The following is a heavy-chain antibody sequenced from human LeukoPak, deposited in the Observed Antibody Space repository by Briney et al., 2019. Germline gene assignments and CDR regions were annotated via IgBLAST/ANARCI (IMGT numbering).Heavy chain of an antibody. CDR3: AREALGGATYYFDY. CDR1: GFTFSTYG. D-gene: IGHD1-26*01. Sequence: PGRSLRLSCAASGFTFSTYGMHWVRQAPGKGLEWVAVTWYDGSNKYYADSVKGRFTISRDNSKNTLYLQMNSLRAEDTAVYYCAREALGGATYYFDYWGQGTLVTVSS. V-gene: IGHV3-30*19. CDR2: TWYDGSNK. J-gene: IGHJ4*02.